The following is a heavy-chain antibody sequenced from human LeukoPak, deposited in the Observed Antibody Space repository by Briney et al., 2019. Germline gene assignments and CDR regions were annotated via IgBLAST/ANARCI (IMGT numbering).Heavy chain of an antibody. V-gene: IGHV3-13*01. CDR2: IGTNADT. CDR3: ARGGDFGYSYGGYYYMDV. J-gene: IGHJ6*03. CDR1: GFTFSSYD. Sequence: GGPLRLSCAASGFTFSSYDMPWVRQTAGQGLDWVSTIGTNADTYYLASVKGRFTISRENAKNSLYLQMNSLRAGDTAVYYCARGGDFGYSYGGYYYMDVWGKGTTVTVSS. D-gene: IGHD5-18*01.